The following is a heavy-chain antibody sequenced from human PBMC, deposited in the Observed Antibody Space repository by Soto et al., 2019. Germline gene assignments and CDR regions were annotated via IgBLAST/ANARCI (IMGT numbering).Heavy chain of an antibody. V-gene: IGHV3-23*01. CDR2: LSGSGDST. D-gene: IGHD6-13*01. Sequence: EVHLLESGGGLVQPEGSLRLSCAASGFTFTSYAMSWVRQAAGKGLEWVSTLSGSGDSTYYADSVKGRFIISRDNLKNTLHLQMNSLRADDTAVYYCAKGSSWDNYFYYGLDVWGQGTTVTVSS. CDR3: AKGSSWDNYFYYGLDV. CDR1: GFTFTSYA. J-gene: IGHJ6*02.